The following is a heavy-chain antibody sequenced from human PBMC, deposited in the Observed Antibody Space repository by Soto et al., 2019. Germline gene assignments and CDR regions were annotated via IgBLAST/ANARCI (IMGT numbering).Heavy chain of an antibody. CDR2: MNPNSGNT. V-gene: IGHV1-8*01. Sequence: ASVKVSCKASGYTFTSYDINWVRQATGQGLEWMGWMNPNSGNTGYAQKFQGRVTMTRDTSTSTAYMELSSLRSDDTAVYYCARDLSSVVDDAFDIWGQGTMVTVSS. CDR3: ARDLSSVVDDAFDI. J-gene: IGHJ3*02. D-gene: IGHD2-15*01. CDR1: GYTFTSYD.